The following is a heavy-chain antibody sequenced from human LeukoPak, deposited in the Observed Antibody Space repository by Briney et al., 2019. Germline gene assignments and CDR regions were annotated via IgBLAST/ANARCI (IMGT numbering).Heavy chain of an antibody. V-gene: IGHV4-61*02. J-gene: IGHJ6*02. Sequence: SQTLSLTCTVSGGSISSGSYYCSWIRQPAGKGLEWIGRIYTSGSTNYNPSLKSRVTISVDTSKNQFSLKLSSVTAADTAVYYCARTYYYGSGSYYYGMDVWGQGTTVTVSS. CDR2: IYTSGST. D-gene: IGHD3-10*01. CDR3: ARTYYYGSGSYYYGMDV. CDR1: GGSISSGSYY.